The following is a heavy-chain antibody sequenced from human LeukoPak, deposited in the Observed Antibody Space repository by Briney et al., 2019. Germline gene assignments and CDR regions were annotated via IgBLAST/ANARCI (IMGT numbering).Heavy chain of an antibody. D-gene: IGHD5-12*01. J-gene: IGHJ4*02. CDR1: GFTFSSYE. Sequence: GGSLRLSCAASGFTFSSYEMNWVRQAPGKGLEWVSYISSSGSTIYYADSVKGRFTISRDNAKNSLYLQMNSLRAEDTAVYYCARVGGYEVFDYWGQGTPVTVSS. CDR3: ARVGGYEVFDY. V-gene: IGHV3-48*03. CDR2: ISSSGSTI.